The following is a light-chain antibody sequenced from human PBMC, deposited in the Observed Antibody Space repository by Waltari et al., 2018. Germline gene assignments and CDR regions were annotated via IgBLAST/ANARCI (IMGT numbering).Light chain of an antibody. J-gene: IGKJ4*01. CDR2: EVS. CDR1: QSLLDSEDGNTY. Sequence: DIVMTQTPLSLPVTLGEPASISCRSSQSLLDSEDGNTYLDWYLQKPGQSPQLLIYEVSNRASGVPDRFSGSGSDTDFTLKISRVEAEDVGVYYCMQSRDLPVTFGGGTKVEIK. CDR3: MQSRDLPVT. V-gene: IGKV2-40*01.